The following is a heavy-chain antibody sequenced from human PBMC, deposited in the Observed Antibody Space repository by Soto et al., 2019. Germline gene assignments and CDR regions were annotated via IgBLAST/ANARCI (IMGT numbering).Heavy chain of an antibody. J-gene: IGHJ6*02. CDR1: GFTFSNAW. Sequence: EVQLVESGGGLVKPGGSLRLSCAASGFTFSNAWMSWVRQAPGKGLEWVGRIKSKTDGGTTDYAAPVKGRFTISRDDSKNTLYLQMNSLKTEDTAVYYCTTDPHPARYCSSTSCPEDYYYYYGMDVWGQGTTVTVSS. CDR2: IKSKTDGGTT. V-gene: IGHV3-15*01. CDR3: TTDPHPARYCSSTSCPEDYYYYYGMDV. D-gene: IGHD2-2*01.